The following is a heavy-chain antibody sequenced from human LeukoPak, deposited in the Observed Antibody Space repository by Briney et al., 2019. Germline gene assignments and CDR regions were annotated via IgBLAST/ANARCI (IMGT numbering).Heavy chain of an antibody. CDR2: IYSGDRT. CDR3: TRDSLRCSSTTCYREEY. CDR1: GFTFSSYG. V-gene: IGHV3-66*01. D-gene: IGHD2-2*01. Sequence: PGGSLRLSCAASGFTFSSYGMHWVRQAPGKGLEWVSLIYSGDRTYYADSVKGRFTISRDNYKNTLYLQMNRLRAEDTAFYYCTRDSLRCSSTTCYREEYWGQGTLVTVSS. J-gene: IGHJ4*02.